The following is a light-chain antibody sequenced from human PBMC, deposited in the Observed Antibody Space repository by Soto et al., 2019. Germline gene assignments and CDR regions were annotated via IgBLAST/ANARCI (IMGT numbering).Light chain of an antibody. CDR3: SSYTSSSTPYV. J-gene: IGLJ1*01. V-gene: IGLV2-14*01. CDR1: SSDVGGYDY. Sequence: QSVLTQPASVSGSPGQSITISCTGTSSDVGGYDYVSWYQQHPGKAPKLIIYAVSNRPSGVSNRFSGSKSGNTASLTISGLQAEDEADYYCSSYTSSSTPYVFGTGTKLTVL. CDR2: AVS.